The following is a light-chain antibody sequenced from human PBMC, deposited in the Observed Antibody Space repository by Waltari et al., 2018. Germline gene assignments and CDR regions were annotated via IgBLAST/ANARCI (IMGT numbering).Light chain of an antibody. V-gene: IGLV1-44*01. CDR1: NS. CDR3: GAWDASLNGRQL. CDR2: SND. J-gene: IGLJ3*02. Sequence: QSALTQPPSPSGPPGQRVTISFSGGNSLDWYQHRPGTAPKLLIYSNDHRPSGVPDRFSGSRSGSLVISGLQSEEEGDYYCGAWDASLNGRQLFGGGTKLTVL.